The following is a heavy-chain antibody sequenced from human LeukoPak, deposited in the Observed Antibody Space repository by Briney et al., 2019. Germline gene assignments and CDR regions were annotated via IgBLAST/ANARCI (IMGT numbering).Heavy chain of an antibody. CDR1: GFSFSIYW. CDR2: INWNGGST. J-gene: IGHJ4*02. Sequence: GGSLRLSCAASGFSFSIYWMSWVRQAPGKGLEWVSGINWNGGSTGYADSVKGRFTISRDNAKNSLYLQMNSLRAEDTALYYCARYYYDSSGYLYYFDYWGQGTLVTVSS. V-gene: IGHV3-20*04. D-gene: IGHD3-22*01. CDR3: ARYYYDSSGYLYYFDY.